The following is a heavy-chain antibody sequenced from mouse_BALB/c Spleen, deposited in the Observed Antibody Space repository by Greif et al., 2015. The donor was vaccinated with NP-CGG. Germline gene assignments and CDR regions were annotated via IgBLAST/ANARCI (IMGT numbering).Heavy chain of an antibody. D-gene: IGHD2-1*01. Sequence: QVQLKESGAELMKPGASVKISCKATGYTFSSYWIEWVKQRPGHGLEWIGEILPGSGSTNYNEKLKGKATFTADTSSNTAYTQLSSLTSEDSAVYYCARFGNYGYAMDYWGQGTSVTVSS. V-gene: IGHV1-9*01. CDR2: ILPGSGST. CDR3: ARFGNYGYAMDY. J-gene: IGHJ4*01. CDR1: GYTFSSYW.